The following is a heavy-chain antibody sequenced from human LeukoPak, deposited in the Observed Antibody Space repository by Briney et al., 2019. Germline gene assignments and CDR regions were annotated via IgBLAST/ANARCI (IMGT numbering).Heavy chain of an antibody. D-gene: IGHD6-13*01. CDR1: GGSISSYY. J-gene: IGHJ4*02. V-gene: IGHV4-59*01. Sequence: PSEALSLTCTVSGGSISSYYWSWIRQPPGKGLEWIGYIHYSGSTNYNPSLKSRVTISVDTSKNQFSLKLSSVTAADTAVYYCARGPGYSSSWYLSHYFDYWGQGTLVTVSS. CDR2: IHYSGST. CDR3: ARGPGYSSSWYLSHYFDY.